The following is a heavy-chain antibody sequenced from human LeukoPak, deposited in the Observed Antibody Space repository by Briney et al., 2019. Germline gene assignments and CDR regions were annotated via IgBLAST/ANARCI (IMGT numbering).Heavy chain of an antibody. D-gene: IGHD2-2*01. Sequence: ASVKVSCKASGYTFTSYDINWVRQAPGQGLEWMGWMNPNSGNTGYAQKFQGRVTITRNTSISTAYMELSSLRSEDTAVYYCARGVGYCSSTSCEYYYMDVWGKGTTVTVSS. CDR2: MNPNSGNT. CDR1: GYTFTSYD. V-gene: IGHV1-8*01. CDR3: ARGVGYCSSTSCEYYYMDV. J-gene: IGHJ6*03.